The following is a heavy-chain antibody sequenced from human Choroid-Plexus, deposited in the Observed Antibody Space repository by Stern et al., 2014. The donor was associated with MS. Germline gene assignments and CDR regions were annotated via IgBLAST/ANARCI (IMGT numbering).Heavy chain of an antibody. Sequence: QVQLVESGGGVVQPGRSLRLSCAASGFTFGSYAMHWVRQAPGKGLEWVAVVSYDGNNEYYADSVKGRFNISRDNSKNTLYLQMNGLMGDETAVYYCASDRTSRAARPEFVHWGQGTLVTVSS. CDR1: GFTFGSYA. D-gene: IGHD6-6*01. CDR2: VSYDGNNE. V-gene: IGHV3-30-3*01. J-gene: IGHJ4*02. CDR3: ASDRTSRAARPEFVH.